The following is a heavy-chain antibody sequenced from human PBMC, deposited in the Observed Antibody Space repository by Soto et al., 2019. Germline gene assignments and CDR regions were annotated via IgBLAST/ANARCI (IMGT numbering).Heavy chain of an antibody. V-gene: IGHV1-18*01. D-gene: IGHD2-15*01. CDR2: ISAYKGNT. CDR3: ARDVAVGKIDY. Sequence: QVQLVQSGAEVKKPGASVKVSCKASGYTFSSYGISWVRQAPAQGLEWKGWISAYKGNTNHGQKLKGRVTMTTETSTSTAYMELRSLRSDDTAVYYCARDVAVGKIDYWGQGTLVTVSS. CDR1: GYTFSSYG. J-gene: IGHJ4*02.